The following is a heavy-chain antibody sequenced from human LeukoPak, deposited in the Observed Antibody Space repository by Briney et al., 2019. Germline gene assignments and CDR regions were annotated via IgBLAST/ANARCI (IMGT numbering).Heavy chain of an antibody. CDR2: INWNGGST. Sequence: GGSLRLSCAASGFTFDDYGMSWVRQAPGKGLEWVSGINWNGGSTVYADSVKGRFTISRDNAKNSLYLQMNSLRAEDTALYYCAREPRLEWLSSTGYFDYWGQGTLVTVSS. D-gene: IGHD3-3*01. CDR1: GFTFDDYG. CDR3: AREPRLEWLSSTGYFDY. J-gene: IGHJ4*02. V-gene: IGHV3-20*04.